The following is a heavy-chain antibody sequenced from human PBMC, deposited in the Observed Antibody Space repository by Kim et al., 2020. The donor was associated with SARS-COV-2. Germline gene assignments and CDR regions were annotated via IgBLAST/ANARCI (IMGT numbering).Heavy chain of an antibody. D-gene: IGHD3-3*01. J-gene: IGHJ4*02. V-gene: IGHV4-31*02. CDR3: GRGDFWSGYSIDY. Sequence: YNNPALQIRVTISMDTAKNQFSLHLSSVTGADPAVYYCGRGDFWSGYSIDYWGQGTLVTVSS.